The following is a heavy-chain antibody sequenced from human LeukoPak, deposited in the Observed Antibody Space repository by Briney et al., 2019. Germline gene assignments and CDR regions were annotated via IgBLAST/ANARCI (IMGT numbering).Heavy chain of an antibody. CDR3: AREGWELPRTFGI. D-gene: IGHD1-26*01. Sequence: SETLSLTCTVSGGSISSYYWSWIRQPPGKGLEWIGYIYYSGSTNYNPSLKSRVTISVDTSKNQFSLKLSSVTAADTAVYYCAREGWELPRTFGIWGQGTMVTVSS. V-gene: IGHV4-59*01. J-gene: IGHJ3*02. CDR2: IYYSGST. CDR1: GGSISSYY.